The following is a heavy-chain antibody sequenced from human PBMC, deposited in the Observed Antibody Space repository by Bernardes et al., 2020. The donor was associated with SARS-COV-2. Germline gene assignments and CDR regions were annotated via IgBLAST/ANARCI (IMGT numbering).Heavy chain of an antibody. CDR2: ISAYNGTT. V-gene: IGHV1-18*01. D-gene: IGHD3-3*01. CDR3: ARTPYYDFWSGYYFGDY. J-gene: IGHJ4*02. Sequence: ASVKVSCKASGYTFTSYGISWVRQAPGQGLEWMGWISAYNGTTTYAQKLQGRVTMTTDTSTSTAYMELRSLRSDDTAVYYCARTPYYDFWSGYYFGDYWGQGTLVTVSS. CDR1: GYTFTSYG.